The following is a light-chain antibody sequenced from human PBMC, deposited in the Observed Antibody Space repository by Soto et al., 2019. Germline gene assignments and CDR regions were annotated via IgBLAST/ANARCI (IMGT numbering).Light chain of an antibody. CDR2: GAS. V-gene: IGKV3-15*01. CDR1: QSVTSN. Sequence: EIVMTQAPATLSVSPWAIAPLSWRASQSVTSNLAWYQQKPGQAPRLLIYGASTRATGIPARFSGSGSGTEFTLTISSLQSEDFAVYFCQQYNNWPPITFGQGTRLEIK. J-gene: IGKJ5*01. CDR3: QQYNNWPPIT.